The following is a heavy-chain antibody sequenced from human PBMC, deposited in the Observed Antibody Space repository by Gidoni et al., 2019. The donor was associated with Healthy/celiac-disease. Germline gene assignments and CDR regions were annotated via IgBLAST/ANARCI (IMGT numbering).Heavy chain of an antibody. D-gene: IGHD2-2*02. CDR2: FDPEDGET. CDR1: GYTLTELS. CDR3: ATDKGCSSTSCYRGLFYYYGMDV. Sequence: QVQLVQSGAELKKPGASVKVSCKVSGYTLTELSMHWVRQAPGKGLEWMGGFDPEDGETIYEQKFQGRVTMTEDTSTDTAYMELSSLRSEDTAVYYCATDKGCSSTSCYRGLFYYYGMDVWGQGTTVTVSS. V-gene: IGHV1-24*01. J-gene: IGHJ6*02.